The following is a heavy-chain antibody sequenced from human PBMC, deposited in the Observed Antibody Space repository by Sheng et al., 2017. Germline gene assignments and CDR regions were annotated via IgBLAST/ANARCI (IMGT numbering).Heavy chain of an antibody. J-gene: IGHJ6*02. D-gene: IGHD6-6*01. CDR2: IIPIFGTA. CDR3: ARHEYSSSSRPYYYGMDV. V-gene: IGHV1-69*01. Sequence: QVQLVQSGAEVKKPGSSVKVSCKASGGTFSSYAISWVRQAPGQGLEWMGGIIPIFGTANYAQKFQGRVTITADESTSTAYMELSSLRSEDTAVYYCARHEYSSSSRPYYYGMDVWGQGTTVTVSS. CDR1: GGTFSSYA.